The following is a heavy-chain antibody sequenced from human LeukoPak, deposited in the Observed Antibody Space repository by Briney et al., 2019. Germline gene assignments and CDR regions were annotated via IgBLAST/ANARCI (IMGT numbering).Heavy chain of an antibody. D-gene: IGHD3-3*01. CDR2: IYYSGST. J-gene: IGHJ4*02. Sequence: SETLSLTCTVAGGSISGYYWSWVRQPPGKGLEWIGYIYYSGSTNYNPSLKSRVTISVDTSKNQFSLKLSSVTAADTAVYYCASQYYDFWSGYYRGFDYWGQGTLVTVSS. CDR3: ASQYYDFWSGYYRGFDY. V-gene: IGHV4-59*08. CDR1: GGSISGYY.